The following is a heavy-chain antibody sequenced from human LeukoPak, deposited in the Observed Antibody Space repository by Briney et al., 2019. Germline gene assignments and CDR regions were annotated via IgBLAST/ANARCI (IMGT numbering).Heavy chain of an antibody. Sequence: PSETLSLTCAVYGGSFSGYYWSWIRQHPGKGLEWIGYIYYSGSTYYNPSLKSRVTISVDTSKNQFSLKLSSVTAADTAVYYCARDARFGDFWSGYYNAFDIWGQGTMVTVSS. J-gene: IGHJ3*02. D-gene: IGHD3-3*01. CDR2: IYYSGST. CDR1: GGSFSGYY. CDR3: ARDARFGDFWSGYYNAFDI. V-gene: IGHV4-31*11.